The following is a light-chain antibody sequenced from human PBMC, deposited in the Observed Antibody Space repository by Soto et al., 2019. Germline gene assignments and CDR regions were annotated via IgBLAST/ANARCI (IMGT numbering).Light chain of an antibody. CDR3: QKYNNLPPHS. Sequence: EIVMTQSPATLSVSPGERATLSCRASQSVSSSLAWYQQKPGQAPRLLIYVASTRATGIPARFSGSGSGPAFSPTISSLQSEDFSVCDCQKYNNLPPHSFGHGTKLEIK. J-gene: IGKJ2*01. CDR1: QSVSSS. CDR2: VAS. V-gene: IGKV3-15*01.